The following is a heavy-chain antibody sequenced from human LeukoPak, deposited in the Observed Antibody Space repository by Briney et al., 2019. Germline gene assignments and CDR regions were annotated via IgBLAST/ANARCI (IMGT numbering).Heavy chain of an antibody. Sequence: GGSLRLSCAASGFIFSSYSMNWVRQAPGKGLEWVSSISGSSSDIYYADSVKGGFTISRDNAKNSLYLQMNSLRAEDTAVYYCARDGLYCSSTNCYLDYWGQGTLVTVSS. J-gene: IGHJ4*02. D-gene: IGHD2-2*01. V-gene: IGHV3-21*01. CDR2: ISGSSSDI. CDR3: ARDGLYCSSTNCYLDY. CDR1: GFIFSSYS.